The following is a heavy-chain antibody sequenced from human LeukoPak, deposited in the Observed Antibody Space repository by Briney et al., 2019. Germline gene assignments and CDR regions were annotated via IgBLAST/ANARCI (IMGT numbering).Heavy chain of an antibody. J-gene: IGHJ4*02. V-gene: IGHV3-66*01. Sequence: GSLRLSCSASGFPVRSNYMRWVRPAPGKGLEWVSIIYSGGGTYYADSVKGRFTISRDNSKNTLYLQMNSLRAEDTAVYYCASGSSSWYIYFDYWGQGTLVTVSS. CDR1: GFPVRSNY. CDR2: IYSGGGT. CDR3: ASGSSSWYIYFDY. D-gene: IGHD6-13*01.